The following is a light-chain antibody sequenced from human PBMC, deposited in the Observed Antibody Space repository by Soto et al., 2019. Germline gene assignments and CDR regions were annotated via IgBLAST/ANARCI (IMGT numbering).Light chain of an antibody. CDR1: QSVRTY. Sequence: EIALTQSAATLDLSPGERPTLACRASQSVRTYIAWYQQRPGQSPRPLIFEASNRAAGIPARFSGSGSWTDFTLTSHSLEPEDFAVYYCQQRDTWTPTFGQGTKVDIK. CDR2: EAS. J-gene: IGKJ2*01. V-gene: IGKV3-11*01. CDR3: QQRDTWTPT.